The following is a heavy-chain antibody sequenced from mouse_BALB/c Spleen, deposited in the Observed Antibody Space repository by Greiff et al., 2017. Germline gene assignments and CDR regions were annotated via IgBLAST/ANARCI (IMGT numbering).Heavy chain of an antibody. Sequence: VQLQQSGAELAEPGASVKMSCKASGYTFTSYWMHWVNQRPGQGLEWIGYIDPSTGYTEYNQKFKDKATLTADKSSSTAYMQLSSLTSEDSAVYTGANYCAHYCGYWFAYWGQGTLVTVSA. CDR1: GYTFTSYW. D-gene: IGHD1-2*01. V-gene: IGHV1-7*01. CDR3: ANYCAHYCGYWFAY. J-gene: IGHJ3*01. CDR2: IDPSTGYT.